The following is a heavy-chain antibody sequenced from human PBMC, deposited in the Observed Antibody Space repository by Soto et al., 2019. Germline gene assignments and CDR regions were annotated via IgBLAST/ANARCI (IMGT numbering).Heavy chain of an antibody. V-gene: IGHV1-2*02. CDR3: ARRPYSGRSTSLHYYRAMDV. J-gene: IGHJ6*02. CDR1: GYTYAGYH. CDR2: ITPNGGGT. Sequence: SVKLACKTSGYTYAGYHIHCVRQTPKQGLEWMGWITPNGGGTNYAQQFQGRVAMTRDKSISTAYMEVNRLISDDTAVYYCARRPYSGRSTSLHYYRAMDVWGQGTMVTVSS. D-gene: IGHD1-26*01.